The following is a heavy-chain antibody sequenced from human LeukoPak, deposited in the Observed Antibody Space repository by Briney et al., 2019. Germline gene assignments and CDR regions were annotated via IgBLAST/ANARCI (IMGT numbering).Heavy chain of an antibody. D-gene: IGHD6-19*01. CDR2: IYYSGST. V-gene: IGHV4-59*08. CDR3: ARGYTTGWYQDY. Sequence: SETLSLTCTVSGGSINSYYWSWIRQPPGKGLEWLGYIYYSGSTNYNPSLRSRVTISVDTSKNQFSLKLSSVTAADTAVYYCARGYTTGWYQDYWSQGTLVTVSS. J-gene: IGHJ4*02. CDR1: GGSINSYY.